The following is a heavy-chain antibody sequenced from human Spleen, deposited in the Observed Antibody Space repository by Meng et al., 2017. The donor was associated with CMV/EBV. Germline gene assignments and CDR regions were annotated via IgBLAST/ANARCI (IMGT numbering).Heavy chain of an antibody. D-gene: IGHD6-6*01. CDR3: ARDQGVVRYMDV. V-gene: IGHV3-48*03. J-gene: IGHJ6*02. CDR2: ISSSGSTI. Sequence: GESLKISCAASGFTLSSYEMNWVRQAPGKGLEWVSYISSSGSTIYYADSVKGRFTISRDNAKNSLYLQMNSLRAEDTAVYYCARDQGVVRYMDVWGQGTTVTVSS. CDR1: GFTLSSYE.